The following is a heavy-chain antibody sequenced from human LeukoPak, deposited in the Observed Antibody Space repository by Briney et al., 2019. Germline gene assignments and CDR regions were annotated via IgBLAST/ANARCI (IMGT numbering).Heavy chain of an antibody. J-gene: IGHJ6*03. CDR1: GYTFTGYY. CDR2: INPNSGGT. Sequence: ASVKVSCKASGYTFTGYYMHWVRQAPGQGLEWMGWINPNSGGTNYAQKFQGRVTMTRDTSISTAYMELSSLRSEDTAVYYCASKVEQLDYYYYYMDVWGKGTTVTVSS. V-gene: IGHV1-2*02. D-gene: IGHD6-13*01. CDR3: ASKVEQLDYYYYYMDV.